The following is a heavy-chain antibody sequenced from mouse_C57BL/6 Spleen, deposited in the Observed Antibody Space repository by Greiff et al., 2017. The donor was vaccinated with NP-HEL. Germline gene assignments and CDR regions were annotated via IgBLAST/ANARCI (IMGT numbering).Heavy chain of an antibody. CDR1: GYTFTSYG. CDR2: IYIGNGYT. CDR3: ARTPNWDYWYFDV. D-gene: IGHD4-1*01. J-gene: IGHJ1*03. V-gene: IGHV1-58*01. Sequence: EVQLQQSGAELVRPGSSVKMSCKTCGYTFTSYGINWVKQRPGQGLEWIGYIYIGNGYTEYNEKFKGKATLNSDTSSSTAYMQLRSLTSEDSAIYCCARTPNWDYWYFDVWGTGTTVTVSS.